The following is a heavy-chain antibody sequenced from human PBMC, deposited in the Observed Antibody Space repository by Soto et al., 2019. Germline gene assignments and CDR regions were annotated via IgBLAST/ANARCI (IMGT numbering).Heavy chain of an antibody. Sequence: EVQLVESGGGLVQPGGSLRLSCAASGFTVSSNYMSWVRQAPGKGLEWVSVIYSGDTTNYADSVKGRFTISRHSSKNTLYLQMNSLRAEDTAVYYCARVVVWRFDPWGXGXXVT. CDR3: ARVVVWRFDP. D-gene: IGHD2-21*01. CDR1: GFTVSSNY. CDR2: IYSGDTT. V-gene: IGHV3-53*04. J-gene: IGHJ5*02.